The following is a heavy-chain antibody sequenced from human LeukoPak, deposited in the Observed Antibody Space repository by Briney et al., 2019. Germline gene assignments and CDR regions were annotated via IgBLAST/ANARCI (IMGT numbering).Heavy chain of an antibody. CDR3: ARDGPAVADDYYYGMDV. Sequence: GASVKVSCKASGYTFTSYDINWVRQATGQGLEWMGWMNPNSGNTGYAQKFQGRVTITRNTSISTAYMELSSLRSDDTAVYYCARDGPAVADDYYYGMDVWGQGTTVTVSS. CDR1: GYTFTSYD. CDR2: MNPNSGNT. J-gene: IGHJ6*02. V-gene: IGHV1-8*03. D-gene: IGHD6-19*01.